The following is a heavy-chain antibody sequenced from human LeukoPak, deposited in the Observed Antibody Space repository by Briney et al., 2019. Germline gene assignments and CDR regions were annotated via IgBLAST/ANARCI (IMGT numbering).Heavy chain of an antibody. J-gene: IGHJ4*02. CDR1: GFTFSSYW. Sequence: GGSLRLSCAASGFTFSSYWMSWVRQAPGKGLEWVANIKQDGSEKYYVDSVKGRFAISRDNAKNSLYLQMNSLSAEDTAVYYCARSYSSGWFAFDYWGQGTLVTVSS. V-gene: IGHV3-7*01. D-gene: IGHD6-19*01. CDR3: ARSYSSGWFAFDY. CDR2: IKQDGSEK.